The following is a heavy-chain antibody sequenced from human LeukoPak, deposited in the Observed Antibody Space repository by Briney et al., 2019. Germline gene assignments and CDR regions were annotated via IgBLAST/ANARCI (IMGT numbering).Heavy chain of an antibody. D-gene: IGHD4-17*01. CDR3: ARTTSLTASGYDY. CDR2: INPNTGDR. CDR1: GYTFTNYH. Sequence: ASLKVSCKASGYTFTNYHINWVRQAPGQGLEWMGWINPNTGDRGYAQKFQGRVSITSDTSISTAYMELGSPRSEDTAVYFCARTTSLTASGYDYWGQGTLVTVS. V-gene: IGHV1-8*03. J-gene: IGHJ4*02.